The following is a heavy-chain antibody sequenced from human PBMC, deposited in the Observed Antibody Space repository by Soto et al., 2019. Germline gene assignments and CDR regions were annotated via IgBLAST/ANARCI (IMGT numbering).Heavy chain of an antibody. CDR2: ISGSGGST. V-gene: IGHV3-23*01. Sequence: EVQLLESGGGLVQPGGSLRLSCAASGFTFSSYAMSWVRQAPGKGLEWVSAISGSGGSTYYADSVKGRFTISSDNSKNTLYLQMNSLRAEDTAVYYCAKSSGVTTIYYYYMDVWGKGTTVTVSS. CDR1: GFTFSSYA. D-gene: IGHD2-21*02. J-gene: IGHJ6*03. CDR3: AKSSGVTTIYYYYMDV.